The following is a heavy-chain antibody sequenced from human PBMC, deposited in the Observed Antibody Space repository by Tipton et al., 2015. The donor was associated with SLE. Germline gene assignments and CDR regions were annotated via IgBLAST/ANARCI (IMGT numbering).Heavy chain of an antibody. J-gene: IGHJ2*01. CDR2: IYYSEST. Sequence: TLSLTCSVSGGSISGYSWSWVRQPPGKGLEWIGYIYYSESTKYNPSLKSRATISVDTSKNQFSLKLSSVTAADTAVYYCARHASGVYWYFDLWGRGAQVTVSS. D-gene: IGHD3-10*01. CDR3: ARHASGVYWYFDL. CDR1: GGSISGYS. V-gene: IGHV4-59*08.